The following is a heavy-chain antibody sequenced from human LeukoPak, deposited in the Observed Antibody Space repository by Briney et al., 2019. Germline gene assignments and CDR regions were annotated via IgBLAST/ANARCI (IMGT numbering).Heavy chain of an antibody. D-gene: IGHD3/OR15-3a*01. CDR3: AKDQGVWSGSSGIFDY. Sequence: SGGSLRLSCAASGFTFSSYGMSWVRQAPGKGLKWVSAISGSGGSTYYADSVKGRFTISRDNSKNTLYLQMNSLRAEDTAVYYCAKDQGVWSGSSGIFDYWGQGTLVTVSS. CDR1: GFTFSSYG. V-gene: IGHV3-23*01. CDR2: ISGSGGST. J-gene: IGHJ4*02.